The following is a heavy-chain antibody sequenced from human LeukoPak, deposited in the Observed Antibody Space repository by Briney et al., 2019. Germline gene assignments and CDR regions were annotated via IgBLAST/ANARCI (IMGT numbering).Heavy chain of an antibody. CDR2: ISGSGGST. Sequence: GGSLRLSCAAFGFTFSSYAMSWVRQAPGKGLEWVSAISGSGGSTYYADSVKGRFTISRDNSKNTLYLQMNSLRAEDTAVYYCAKDRITMVRGVIIFDYWGQGTLVTVSS. D-gene: IGHD3-10*01. CDR3: AKDRITMVRGVIIFDY. J-gene: IGHJ4*02. V-gene: IGHV3-23*01. CDR1: GFTFSSYA.